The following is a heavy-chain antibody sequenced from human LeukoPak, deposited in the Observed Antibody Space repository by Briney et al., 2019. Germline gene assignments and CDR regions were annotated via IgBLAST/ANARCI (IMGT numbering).Heavy chain of an antibody. CDR2: IKQDGSEK. CDR3: ARVEGYSIDAFDI. CDR1: GFTFSSYW. J-gene: IGHJ3*02. V-gene: IGHV3-7*01. D-gene: IGHD5-18*01. Sequence: GESLRLSCAASGFTFSSYWMSWVREAPGKGLEWVANIKQDGSEKYYVDSVKGRFTISRDNAKNSLYLQMNSLRAEDTAVYYCARVEGYSIDAFDIWGQGTMVTVSS.